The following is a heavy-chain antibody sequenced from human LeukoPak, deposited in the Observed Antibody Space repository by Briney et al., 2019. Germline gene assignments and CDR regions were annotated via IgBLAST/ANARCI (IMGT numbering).Heavy chain of an antibody. D-gene: IGHD3-22*01. CDR3: ARQDYDSSGYYYVVYYYYYYMDV. CDR1: GFTFSSYW. CDR2: IKQDGSEK. V-gene: IGHV3-7*01. Sequence: GGSLRLSCAASGFTFSSYWMSWVRQAPGKGLEWVANIKQDGSEKYYVDSVKGRFTISRDNAKNSLYLQMNSLRAEDTAVYYCARQDYDSSGYYYVVYYYYYYMDVWGKGTTVTVSS. J-gene: IGHJ6*03.